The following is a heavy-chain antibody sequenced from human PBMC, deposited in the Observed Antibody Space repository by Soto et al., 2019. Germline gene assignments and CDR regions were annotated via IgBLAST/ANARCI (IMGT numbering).Heavy chain of an antibody. CDR2: ISYDGSNK. CDR3: AREDYGAPYYFDY. D-gene: IGHD4-17*01. J-gene: IGHJ4*02. Sequence: PGGSLRLSCAASGFTFSSYAMHWVRQAPGKGLEWVAVISYDGSNKYYADSVKGRFTISRDNSKNTLYLQMNSLRAEDTAVYYCAREDYGAPYYFDYWGQGTLVTVSS. V-gene: IGHV3-30-3*01. CDR1: GFTFSSYA.